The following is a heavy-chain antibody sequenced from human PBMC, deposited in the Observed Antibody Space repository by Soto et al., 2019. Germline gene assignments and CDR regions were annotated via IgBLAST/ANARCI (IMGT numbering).Heavy chain of an antibody. J-gene: IGHJ4*02. CDR2: INAGNGDT. Sequence: VQLVQSGAEVKKPGASVRISCTASGISYTTYAIHWVRQAPGQGLEWMGWINAGNGDTRYSQRFQGRVTLTRDTSATTTYMDLSSLRSEDTSIYYCARAISGYVTWGQGTLVNVSS. CDR3: ARAISGYVT. D-gene: IGHD5-12*01. V-gene: IGHV1-3*01. CDR1: GISYTTYA.